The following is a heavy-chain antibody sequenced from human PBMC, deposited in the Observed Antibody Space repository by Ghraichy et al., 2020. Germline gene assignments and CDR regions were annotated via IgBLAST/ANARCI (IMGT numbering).Heavy chain of an antibody. CDR2: IWYDGSNK. J-gene: IGHJ4*02. D-gene: IGHD2-15*01. CDR3: ARGDYCSGGSCYSWADY. V-gene: IGHV3-33*01. CDR1: GFTFSSYG. Sequence: LSLTCAASGFTFSSYGMHWVRQAPGKGLEWVAVIWYDGSNKYYADSVKGRFTISRDNSKNTLYLQMNSLRAEDTAVYYCARGDYCSGGSCYSWADYWGQGTLVTVSS.